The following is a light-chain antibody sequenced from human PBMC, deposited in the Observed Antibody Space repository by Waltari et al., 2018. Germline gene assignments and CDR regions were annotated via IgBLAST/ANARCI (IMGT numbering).Light chain of an antibody. J-gene: IGLJ2*01. CDR2: DNN. CDR1: SSTIGAGYD. V-gene: IGLV1-40*01. CDR3: QSYDRSLSGSV. Sequence: QSVLTQPPSVSGAPGQRVTISCTGSSSTIGAGYDVPWYQQLPGTAPKLLIYDNNKRPSGVPDRFSGSKSGTSASLAITGLQAEDEADYYCQSYDRSLSGSVFGGGTKLTVL.